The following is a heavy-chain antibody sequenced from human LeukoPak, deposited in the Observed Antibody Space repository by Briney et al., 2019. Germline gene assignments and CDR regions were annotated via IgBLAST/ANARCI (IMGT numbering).Heavy chain of an antibody. D-gene: IGHD2-2*01. J-gene: IGHJ6*03. Sequence: GASVKVSFKGSGYTLTELFMDWGGQGPGKGGEGMGGFDAEDGETIYAQKFQGRVTITTDESTSTAYMELSSLRSEDTAVYYCATQTPVVPAARGGHDYYYYMDVWGKGTTVTVSS. CDR3: ATQTPVVPAARGGHDYYYYMDV. CDR2: FDAEDGET. V-gene: IGHV1-24*01. CDR1: GYTLTELF.